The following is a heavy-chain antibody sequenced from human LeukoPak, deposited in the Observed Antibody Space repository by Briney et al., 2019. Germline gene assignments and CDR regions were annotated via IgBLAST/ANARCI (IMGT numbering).Heavy chain of an antibody. CDR2: INHSGST. CDR1: GGSFSGYY. D-gene: IGHD3-22*01. V-gene: IGHV4-34*01. J-gene: IGHJ4*02. CDR3: AGGPYYYYDSSGYST. Sequence: SETLSLTCAVYGGSFSGYYWSWIRQPPGEGLEWIGEINHSGSTNYNPSLKSRVTISVDTSKNQFSLKLSSVTAADTAVYYCAGGPYYYYDSSGYSTWGQGTLVTVSS.